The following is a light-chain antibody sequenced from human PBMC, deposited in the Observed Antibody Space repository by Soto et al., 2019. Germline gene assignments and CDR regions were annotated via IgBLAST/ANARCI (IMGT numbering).Light chain of an antibody. Sequence: EIVLTQSPGTLSLSPGERATLSCRASQTVISSRLAGYQQKPGQSPRLLIYSASSRATGIPDRFSGRGSGTDFTLTITRLEPEDFAVYYCQQFDDSPYTFGQGTILEIK. CDR2: SAS. V-gene: IGKV3-20*01. CDR3: QQFDDSPYT. J-gene: IGKJ2*01. CDR1: QTVISSR.